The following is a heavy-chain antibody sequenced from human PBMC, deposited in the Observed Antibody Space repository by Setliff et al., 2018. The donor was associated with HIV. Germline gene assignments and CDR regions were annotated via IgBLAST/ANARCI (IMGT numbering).Heavy chain of an antibody. D-gene: IGHD3-10*01. Sequence: GGSLRLSCAASGFTVSGYYMAWVRQAPGKGLEWVSTIYSGGSTYHADSVKGRFTLSSDSSKNTLSLQMNSLRPEDTAVYYCARVRLYNSALDYWGQGTLVTVSS. CDR3: ARVRLYNSALDY. CDR2: IYSGGST. V-gene: IGHV3-66*02. J-gene: IGHJ4*02. CDR1: GFTVSGYY.